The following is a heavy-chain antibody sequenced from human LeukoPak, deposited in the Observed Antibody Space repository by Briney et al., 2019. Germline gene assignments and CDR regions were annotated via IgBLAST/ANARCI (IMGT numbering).Heavy chain of an antibody. CDR2: IYYSGST. CDR1: GGSISSYY. D-gene: IGHD2-21*01. Sequence: SETLSLTCTVSGGSISSYYWSWIRQPPGKGLEWIGYIYYSGSTNYNPSLKSRVTISVDTSKNQFSLKLSSVTAADTAVYYCARDVVSVGMDVWGQGTTVTVSS. V-gene: IGHV4-59*01. J-gene: IGHJ6*02. CDR3: ARDVVSVGMDV.